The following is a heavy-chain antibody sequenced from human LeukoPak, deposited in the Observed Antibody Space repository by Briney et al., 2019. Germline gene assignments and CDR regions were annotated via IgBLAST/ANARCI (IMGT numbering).Heavy chain of an antibody. J-gene: IGHJ4*02. V-gene: IGHV3-53*01. CDR1: GFTFSNYG. D-gene: IGHD4/OR15-4a*01. CDR3: ARRAGAYSHPYDY. CDR2: IYSDNT. Sequence: GGSLRLSCAASGFTFSNYGMSWVRQAPGKGLEWVSFIYSDNTHYSDSVKGRFTISRDNSKNTLYLQMNSLRAEDTAVYYCARRAGAYSHPYDYWGQGTLVTVSS.